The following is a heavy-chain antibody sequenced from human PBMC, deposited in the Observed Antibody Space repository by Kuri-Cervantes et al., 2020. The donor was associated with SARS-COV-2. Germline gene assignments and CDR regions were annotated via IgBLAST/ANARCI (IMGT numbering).Heavy chain of an antibody. V-gene: IGHV1-69*13. CDR3: ASSGRERDTIFGVVMLSGWFDP. CDR1: GYTFSTYD. D-gene: IGHD3-3*01. J-gene: IGHJ5*02. Sequence: SVKVPCKASGYTFSTYDINWVRQASGQGLEWMGGIIPIFGTANYAQKFQGRVTITADESTSTAYMELSSLRSEDTAVYYCASSGRERDTIFGVVMLSGWFDPWGQGTLVTVSS. CDR2: IIPIFGTA.